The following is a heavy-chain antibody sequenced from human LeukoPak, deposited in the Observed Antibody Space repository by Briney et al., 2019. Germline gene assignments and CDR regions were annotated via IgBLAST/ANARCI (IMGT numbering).Heavy chain of an antibody. Sequence: SETLSLTCPVSGGSISSSYWTWIRQPPGKGLEWIGYLYNSGSTNYNPSLKSRVSISVDASKNQFSLRLSSVTAADTAVYYCARWRTGDENWGQGTLVTVSS. J-gene: IGHJ4*02. V-gene: IGHV4-59*01. D-gene: IGHD7-27*01. CDR1: GGSISSSY. CDR3: ARWRTGDEN. CDR2: LYNSGST.